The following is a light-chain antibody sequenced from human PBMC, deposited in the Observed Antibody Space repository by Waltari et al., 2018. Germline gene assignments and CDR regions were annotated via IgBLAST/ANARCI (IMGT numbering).Light chain of an antibody. V-gene: IGKV3-11*01. CDR1: QSVGSY. J-gene: IGKJ2*01. CDR2: DAS. CDR3: QQRSNWTPHT. Sequence: EIVLTQSPATLSLSPGDTATLSCRASQSVGSYLAWYQQKPGQPPRLLIYDASNRATGVPARFRGGGSGTEFTLTISSLEAEDFAVYYCQQRSNWTPHTFGQGARLEIK.